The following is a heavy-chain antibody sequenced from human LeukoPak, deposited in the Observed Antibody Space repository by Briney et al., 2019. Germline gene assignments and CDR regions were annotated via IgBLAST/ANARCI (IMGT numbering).Heavy chain of an antibody. CDR2: ITGSGGRT. Sequence: PGGSLRLSCAASGFTFSSYWMSWVRQAPGKGLEWVSAITGSGGRTYYADSVKGRFTISRDNSKNTLYLQMNSLRAEDTAIYYCAKEYTGTFSPFPSYFDNWGQGTLVTVSS. CDR3: AKEYTGTFSPFPSYFDN. D-gene: IGHD1-26*01. CDR1: GFTFSSYW. V-gene: IGHV3-23*01. J-gene: IGHJ4*02.